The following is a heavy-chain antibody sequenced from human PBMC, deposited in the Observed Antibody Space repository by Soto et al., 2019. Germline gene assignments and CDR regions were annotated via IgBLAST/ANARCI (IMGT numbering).Heavy chain of an antibody. CDR3: ARHGSPAAGGTHLSYYYYMDV. CDR2: IYPCDSDT. J-gene: IGHJ6*03. V-gene: IGHV5-51*01. CDR1: GYSFTSYG. D-gene: IGHD6-13*01. Sequence: GESLKISCKGSGYSFTSYGIGWVRQMPGKGLEWMGIIYPCDSDTRYSPSFQGQVTISADKSITTAYLQCSSVKASDTAMYYCARHGSPAAGGTHLSYYYYMDVWGKGTTVTVSS.